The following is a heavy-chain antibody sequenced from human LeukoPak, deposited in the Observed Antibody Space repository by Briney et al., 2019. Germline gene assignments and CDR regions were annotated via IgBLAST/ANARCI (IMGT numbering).Heavy chain of an antibody. Sequence: KSSETLSLTCTVSGASIISSNYHWGWIRQPPGKGLEWIGSISYSANTYYNPSLKSRVTISVDASKNQFSLKLNSVTAADTAVYYCARRVAVAGGWFDPWGQGTLVTVSS. V-gene: IGHV4-39*01. CDR2: ISYSANT. D-gene: IGHD6-19*01. J-gene: IGHJ5*02. CDR1: GASIISSNYH. CDR3: ARRVAVAGGWFDP.